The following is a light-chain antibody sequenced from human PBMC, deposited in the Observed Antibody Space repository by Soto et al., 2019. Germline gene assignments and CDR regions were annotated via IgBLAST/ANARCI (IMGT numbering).Light chain of an antibody. Sequence: IVMTQSPATLSVSPGERATLSCRASQSVSSNLAWYQQKSGQAPRLLIFGAFTRAAGVPARFSGSGSGTEFTLTISSLQSEDSAVYFCQQYSNWPKTFGQGTKVDIK. J-gene: IGKJ1*01. V-gene: IGKV3-15*01. CDR3: QQYSNWPKT. CDR1: QSVSSN. CDR2: GAF.